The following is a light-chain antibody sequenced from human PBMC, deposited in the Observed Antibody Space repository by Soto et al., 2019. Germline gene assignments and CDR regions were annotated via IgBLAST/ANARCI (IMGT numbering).Light chain of an antibody. Sequence: IQMIQSPSTLSASVGDRVTITCRATQNINTWLAWYQQKPGKAPKLLIYKASTLHSGVPSRFSGNVSGTEFTLTISSLQPDDFATYYCQQYNVYSGTFGQGTKVDVK. J-gene: IGKJ1*01. CDR1: QNINTW. V-gene: IGKV1-5*03. CDR2: KAS. CDR3: QQYNVYSGT.